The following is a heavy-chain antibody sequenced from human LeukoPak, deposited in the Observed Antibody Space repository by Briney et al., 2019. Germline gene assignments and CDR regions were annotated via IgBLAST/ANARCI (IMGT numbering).Heavy chain of an antibody. CDR3: ATVKYDYGDPVGWFDP. CDR1: GFPFSASA. D-gene: IGHD4-17*01. J-gene: IGHJ5*02. V-gene: IGHV3-23*01. CDR2: ILSSGTT. Sequence: PGTSLRLSCAASGFPFSASAMTWVRQAPGKGLQWVSHILSSGTTYYADSMRGRFTISRDNSKNTLYLLMTSLRADDTAVYYCATVKYDYGDPVGWFDPWGQGTPVTVSS.